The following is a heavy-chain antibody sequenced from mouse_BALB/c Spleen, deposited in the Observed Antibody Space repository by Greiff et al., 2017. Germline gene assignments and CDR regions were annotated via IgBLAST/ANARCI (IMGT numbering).Heavy chain of an antibody. CDR1: GFTFSSYA. D-gene: IGHD2-4*01. V-gene: IGHV5-6-5*01. Sequence: EVKVVESGGGLVKPGGSLKLSCAASGFTFSSYAMSWVRQTPEKRLEWVASISSGGSTYYPDSVKGRFTISRDNARNILYLQMSSLRSEDTAMYYCARGLMITYYFDYWGQGTTLTVSS. CDR3: ARGLMITYYFDY. J-gene: IGHJ2*01. CDR2: ISSGGST.